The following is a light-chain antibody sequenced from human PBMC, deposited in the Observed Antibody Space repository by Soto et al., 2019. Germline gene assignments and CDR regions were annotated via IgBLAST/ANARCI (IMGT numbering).Light chain of an antibody. V-gene: IGLV2-14*01. CDR3: SSYTGSNINTVV. Sequence: QSALTQPASVSGSPGQSITISCTGTSSDIGKYNYVSWFQQHPAKAPKLIIFEVSTRPSGVSNRFSGSKSGNTASLTISGLQAEDEADYYCSSYTGSNINTVVFGEGTKLTVL. CDR1: SSDIGKYNY. CDR2: EVS. J-gene: IGLJ2*01.